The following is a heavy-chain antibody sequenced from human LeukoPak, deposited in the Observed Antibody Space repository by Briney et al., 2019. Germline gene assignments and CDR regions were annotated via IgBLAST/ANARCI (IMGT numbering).Heavy chain of an antibody. J-gene: IGHJ2*01. CDR1: GGSISSYY. Sequence: PSETLSLTCTVSGGSISSYYWSWIRQPPGKGLEWIGYIYYSGSTNYNPSLKSRVTMAVDTSKNQFSLRLSSVTAADTAVYYCARGDYGDRYWYFDLWGRGTLVTVSS. CDR2: IYYSGST. D-gene: IGHD4-17*01. CDR3: ARGDYGDRYWYFDL. V-gene: IGHV4-59*12.